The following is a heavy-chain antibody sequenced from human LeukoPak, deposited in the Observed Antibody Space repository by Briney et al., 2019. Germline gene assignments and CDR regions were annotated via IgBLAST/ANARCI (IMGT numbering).Heavy chain of an antibody. J-gene: IGHJ4*02. Sequence: ASVKVSCKASGYTFTSYGISWVRQAPGQGLEWMGWISAYNGNTNYAQKLQGRVTMTTDTSTSTAYMELRSLRSDDTAVYYCARAGYYYDNSGYPPSGYWGQGTLVTVSS. D-gene: IGHD3-22*01. CDR1: GYTFTSYG. CDR3: ARAGYYYDNSGYPPSGY. CDR2: ISAYNGNT. V-gene: IGHV1-18*01.